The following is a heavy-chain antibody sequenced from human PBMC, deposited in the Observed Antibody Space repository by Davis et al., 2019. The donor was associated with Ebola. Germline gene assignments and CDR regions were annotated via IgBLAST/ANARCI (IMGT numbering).Heavy chain of an antibody. J-gene: IGHJ6*02. Sequence: GGSLRLSCAASGFTFSSYAMHWVRQAPGKGLEWVAVISYDGSNKYYADSVKGRFTISRDNSKNTLYLQMNSLRAEDTAVYYCARTDYDILFYGMDVWGQGTTVTVSS. D-gene: IGHD3-9*01. CDR3: ARTDYDILFYGMDV. V-gene: IGHV3-30-3*01. CDR2: ISYDGSNK. CDR1: GFTFSSYA.